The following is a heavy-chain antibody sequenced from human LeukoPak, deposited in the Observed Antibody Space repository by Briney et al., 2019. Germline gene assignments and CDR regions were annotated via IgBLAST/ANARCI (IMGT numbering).Heavy chain of an antibody. CDR3: ARLFNFYGSGTYYPFDS. CDR2: IGSGGGDI. Sequence: GGSLRLSCAASGFTFSTYAMSWVRQAPGKGLEWLSSIGSGGGDIKYADSVKGRFSISRDNSKNTLYLQMDNLRAEDTALYYCARLFNFYGSGTYYPFDSWGQGALVTVSS. V-gene: IGHV3-23*01. D-gene: IGHD3-10*01. J-gene: IGHJ4*02. CDR1: GFTFSTYA.